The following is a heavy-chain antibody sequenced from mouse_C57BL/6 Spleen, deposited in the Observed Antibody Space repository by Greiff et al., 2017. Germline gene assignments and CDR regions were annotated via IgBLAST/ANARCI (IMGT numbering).Heavy chain of an antibody. CDR1: GYTFTSYT. D-gene: IGHD1-1*01. Sequence: QVQLQQSGAELARPGASVKMSCKASGYTFTSYTMHWVKQRPGQGLEWIGYINPSSGYTKYNQKFKDKATLNADKSSSTAYMQLGILTSEDSAVYYCAINYDGSSYEWGYYAMDYWGQGTSVTVSS. V-gene: IGHV1-4*01. J-gene: IGHJ4*01. CDR2: INPSSGYT. CDR3: AINYDGSSYEWGYYAMDY.